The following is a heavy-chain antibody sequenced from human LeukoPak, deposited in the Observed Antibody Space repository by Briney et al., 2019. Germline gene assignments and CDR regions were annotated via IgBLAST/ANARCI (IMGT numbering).Heavy chain of an antibody. D-gene: IGHD3-9*01. V-gene: IGHV3-23*01. CDR2: IGDDVVST. J-gene: IGHJ4*02. Sequence: GGSLRLSCAASGFTFSSHAVSWVRQAPGKGLEWASAIGDDVVSTYYAESVKGRFTISRDNSKNTLYLEMNSLRADDTATYYCARDSPLLTVWGQGTLVTVSS. CDR1: GFTFSSHA. CDR3: ARDSPLLTV.